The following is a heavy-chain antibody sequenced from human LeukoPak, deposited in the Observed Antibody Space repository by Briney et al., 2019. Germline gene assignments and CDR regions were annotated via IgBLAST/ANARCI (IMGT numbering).Heavy chain of an antibody. CDR2: ISPSGGST. CDR3: ARDNSVRDEAWWFNL. V-gene: IGHV1-46*01. D-gene: IGHD5-24*01. J-gene: IGHJ5*02. Sequence: ASVKVSCKAFGYTFTSNYMHWVRQAPGQGPEWMGVISPSGGSTTYAQKFQGRVTLTRDMSTSTDYLELSSLRSEDTAVYYCARDNSVRDEAWWFNLWGQGTLVTVSS. CDR1: GYTFTSNY.